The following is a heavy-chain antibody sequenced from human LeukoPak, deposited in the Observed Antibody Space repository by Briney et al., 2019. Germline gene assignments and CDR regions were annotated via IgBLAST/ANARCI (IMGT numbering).Heavy chain of an antibody. Sequence: SETLSLTCTVSGGSISSGGYYWSWIRQPPGKGLEWIGYIYHSGSTYYNPSLKSRVTISVDTAKNQFSLRLTSVTAADTAVYYCATTYDILSGSAMGDYWGQGTLVTVSS. CDR2: IYHSGST. V-gene: IGHV4-30-2*03. D-gene: IGHD3-10*01. CDR1: GGSISSGGYY. CDR3: ATTYDILSGSAMGDY. J-gene: IGHJ4*02.